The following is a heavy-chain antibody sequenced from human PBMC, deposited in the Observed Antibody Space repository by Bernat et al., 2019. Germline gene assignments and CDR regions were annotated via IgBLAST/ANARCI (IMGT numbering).Heavy chain of an antibody. CDR1: GYTFTGYY. CDR3: HRGYYGSGSYPSGAFDI. V-gene: IGHV1-2*04. CDR2: INPNSGGT. J-gene: IGHJ3*02. Sequence: QVQLVQSGAEVKKPGASVKVSCKASGYTFTGYYMHWVRQAPGQGLEWMGWINPNSGGTNYAQKFQGWVTMTRDTSISTAYMELSRLRSDDTAVYYCHRGYYGSGSYPSGAFDIWGQGTMVTVSS. D-gene: IGHD3-10*01.